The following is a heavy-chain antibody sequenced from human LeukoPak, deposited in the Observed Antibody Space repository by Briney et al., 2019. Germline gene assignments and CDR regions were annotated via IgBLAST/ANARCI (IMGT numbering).Heavy chain of an antibody. Sequence: QSGGSLRLSCAASGFTVSSNYMSWVRQTPGKGLEWVSTISVSAATNYADSVKGRFTISRDNSKNTLYLQMNNLRAEDTALYYCSKKALSTGFSHYDIWGLGTMVTVSS. CDR2: ISVSAAT. J-gene: IGHJ3*02. CDR1: GFTVSSNY. D-gene: IGHD1-1*01. CDR3: SKKALSTGFSHYDI. V-gene: IGHV3-53*01.